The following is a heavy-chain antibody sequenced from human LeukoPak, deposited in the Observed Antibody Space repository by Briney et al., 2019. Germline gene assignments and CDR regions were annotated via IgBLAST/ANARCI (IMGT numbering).Heavy chain of an antibody. CDR2: IIPIFGTA. D-gene: IGHD6-13*01. J-gene: IGHJ4*02. CDR1: GGTFSSYA. CDR3: ARDRQQQRSNFDY. Sequence: SVKVSCKASGGTFSSYAISWVRQAPGQGLEWMGGIIPIFGTANYAQKFQGRVTITADESTSTAYMELRSLRSDDTAVYYCARDRQQQRSNFDYWGQGTLVTVSS. V-gene: IGHV1-69*13.